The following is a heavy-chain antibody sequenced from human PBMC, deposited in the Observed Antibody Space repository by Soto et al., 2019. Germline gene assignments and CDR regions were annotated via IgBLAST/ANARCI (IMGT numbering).Heavy chain of an antibody. CDR2: LTADSDDT. V-gene: IGHV3-23*01. CDR3: AKGLDRASLDF. J-gene: IGHJ4*02. D-gene: IGHD1-1*01. CDR1: GFTCSTHT. Sequence: VQLLESGGTLVQPGGSLRLSCVASGFTCSTHTMNWVRQAPGKGLEWVSRLTADSDDTSYADSIKGRFTISRDNSKNSLYLQMNSLRAEDTAIYYCAKGLDRASLDFWGPGALVTVSS.